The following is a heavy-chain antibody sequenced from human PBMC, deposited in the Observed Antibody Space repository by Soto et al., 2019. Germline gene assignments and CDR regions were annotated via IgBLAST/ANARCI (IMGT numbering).Heavy chain of an antibody. D-gene: IGHD1-1*01. CDR2: INPSGGST. V-gene: IGHV1-46*01. CDR3: ARETTGTTEGAFDI. Sequence: ASVKVSCKASGGTFSIYTISWVLQAPGQGLEWMGIINPSGGSTSYAQKFQGRVTMTRDTSTSTVYMELSSLRSEDTAVYYCARETTGTTEGAFDIWGQGTMVTVSS. CDR1: GGTFSIYT. J-gene: IGHJ3*02.